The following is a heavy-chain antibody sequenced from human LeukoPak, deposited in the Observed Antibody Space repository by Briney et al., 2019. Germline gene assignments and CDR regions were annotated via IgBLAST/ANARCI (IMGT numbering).Heavy chain of an antibody. CDR1: RFTFSDYD. CDR2: IGTAGDT. J-gene: IGHJ4*02. CDR3: ARVAKERVGGVYYFDY. Sequence: GGSLRLSCAASRFTFSDYDMHWVRQATGKGLEWVSSIGTAGDTYYTGSVKGRSTISRENAKNSLYLQMSSLRAGDTAVYYCARVAKERVGGVYYFDYWGQGTLVTVSS. D-gene: IGHD1-1*01. V-gene: IGHV3-13*01.